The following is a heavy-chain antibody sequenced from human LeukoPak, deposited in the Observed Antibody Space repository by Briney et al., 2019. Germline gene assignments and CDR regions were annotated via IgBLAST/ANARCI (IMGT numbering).Heavy chain of an antibody. CDR1: GGTFGSYA. J-gene: IGHJ6*02. CDR2: IIPIFGIA. CDR3: ARDSRKYSYDYYYGMDV. V-gene: IGHV1-69*04. Sequence: GSSVKVSCKASGGTFGSYAISWVRQAPGQGLEWMGRIIPIFGIANYARKFQGRVTITADKSTSTAYMELSSLRSEDTAVYYCARDSRKYSYDYYYGMDVWGQGTTVTVSS. D-gene: IGHD5-18*01.